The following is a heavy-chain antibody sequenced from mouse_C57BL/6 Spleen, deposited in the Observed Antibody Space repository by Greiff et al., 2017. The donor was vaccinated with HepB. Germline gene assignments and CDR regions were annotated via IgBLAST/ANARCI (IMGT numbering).Heavy chain of an antibody. CDR3: ARYDGYYGDAMDY. CDR1: GYTFTSYW. D-gene: IGHD2-3*01. V-gene: IGHV1-55*01. Sequence: VQLQQPGAELVKPGASVKMSCKASGYTFTSYWITWVKQRPGQGLEWIGDIYPGSGSTNYNEKFKSKATLTVDTSSSTAYMQLSSLTSEDSAVYYCARYDGYYGDAMDYWGQGTSVTVSS. J-gene: IGHJ4*01. CDR2: IYPGSGST.